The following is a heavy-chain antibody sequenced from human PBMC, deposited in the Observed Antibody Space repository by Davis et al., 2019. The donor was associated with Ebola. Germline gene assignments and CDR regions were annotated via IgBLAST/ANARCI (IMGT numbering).Heavy chain of an antibody. D-gene: IGHD5/OR15-5a*01. CDR3: ARDVYRNFDF. V-gene: IGHV6-1*01. Sequence: SCAISGDSVSNNNAAWNWIRQSPSRGLEWLGRTYYRSKWYNDYAVSVKSRININPDTSRNQFSLQLNSVTPEDTAVYYCARDVYRNFDFWGQGTLVTVSS. CDR1: GDSVSNNNAA. CDR2: TYYRSKWYN. J-gene: IGHJ4*02.